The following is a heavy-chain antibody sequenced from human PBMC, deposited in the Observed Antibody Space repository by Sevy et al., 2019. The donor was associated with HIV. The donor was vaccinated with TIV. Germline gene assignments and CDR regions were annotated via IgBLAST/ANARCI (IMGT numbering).Heavy chain of an antibody. V-gene: IGHV3-7*03. D-gene: IGHD3-3*01. Sequence: GGSLRLSCAASGFTFSSYWMSWVRQAPGKGLEWVANIKQDGSEKYYVDSVKGRFTISRDNAKNSLYLQMNSLRAEDTAVYYCARAIGNYDFCSGYYRTNYYYYGMDVWGQGTTVTVSS. J-gene: IGHJ6*02. CDR1: GFTFSSYW. CDR3: ARAIGNYDFCSGYYRTNYYYYGMDV. CDR2: IKQDGSEK.